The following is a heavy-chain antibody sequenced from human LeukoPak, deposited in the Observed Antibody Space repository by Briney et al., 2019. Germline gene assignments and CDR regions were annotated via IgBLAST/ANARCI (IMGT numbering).Heavy chain of an antibody. J-gene: IGHJ6*03. D-gene: IGHD3-3*01. Sequence: PSETLSLTCTVSGYSISSGYYWGWIRQPPGKGLEWMGSIYHSGSTYYNPSLKTRVTISVDTSKNQFSLKLSSVTAADTAVYYCAGRGFFMDVWGKGTTVTVSS. CDR3: AGRGFFMDV. CDR1: GYSISSGYY. V-gene: IGHV4-38-2*02. CDR2: IYHSGST.